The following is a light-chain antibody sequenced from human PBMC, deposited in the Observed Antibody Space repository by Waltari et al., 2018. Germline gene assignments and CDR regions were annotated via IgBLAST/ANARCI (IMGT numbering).Light chain of an antibody. CDR1: QSVSSN. CDR3: QQYNNWPPGDT. Sequence: EIVMTQSPATLSVSPGERATLSCRASQSVSSNLAWYQQKPGQAPRLLIYGASTRATGIPARFSGSAAGTEFTLTISSLQSEDFAVYYCQQYNNWPPGDTFGQGTKLEIK. CDR2: GAS. V-gene: IGKV3-15*01. J-gene: IGKJ2*01.